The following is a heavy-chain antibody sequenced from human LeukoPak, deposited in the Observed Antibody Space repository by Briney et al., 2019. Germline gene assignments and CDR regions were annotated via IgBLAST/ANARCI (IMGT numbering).Heavy chain of an antibody. CDR3: ARYYGSGSYYFDY. J-gene: IGHJ4*02. Sequence: SVKVSCKASGGTFSSYAISWVRQAPGQGLEWMGGIIPIFGTANYAQKFQGRVTITADKSTSTVYMELSSLRSEDTAVYYCARYYGSGSYYFDYWGQGTLVTVSS. V-gene: IGHV1-69*06. CDR2: IIPIFGTA. D-gene: IGHD3-10*01. CDR1: GGTFSSYA.